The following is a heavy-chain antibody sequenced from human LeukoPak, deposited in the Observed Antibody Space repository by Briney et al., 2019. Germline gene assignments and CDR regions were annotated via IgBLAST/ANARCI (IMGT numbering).Heavy chain of an antibody. CDR1: VFTFTSYG. CDR2: ISAYNGNT. Sequence: ASVKVSCKASVFTFTSYGISWVRQAPGPGLEWMGWISAYNGNTNYAQKLQGRVTMTTDTSTSTAYMELRSLRSDDTAVYYCARNWGFDWLFQHWGQGTLVTVSS. CDR3: ARNWGFDWLFQH. D-gene: IGHD3-9*01. V-gene: IGHV1-18*01. J-gene: IGHJ1*01.